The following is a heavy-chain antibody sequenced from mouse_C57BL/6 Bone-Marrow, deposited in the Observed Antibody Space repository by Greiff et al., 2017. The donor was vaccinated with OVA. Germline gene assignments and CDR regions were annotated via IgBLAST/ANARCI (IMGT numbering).Heavy chain of an antibody. CDR3: ARERDGYYYFDY. J-gene: IGHJ2*01. CDR2: IDPSDSYT. V-gene: IGHV1-69*01. D-gene: IGHD2-3*01. Sequence: QVQLQQPGAELVMPGASVKLSCKASGYTFTSYWMHWVKQRPGQGLEWIGEIDPSDSYTNYNQKFKGKSTLTVDKSSSTAYMQLSSLTSEDSAVYYCARERDGYYYFDYWGQGTTLTVS. CDR1: GYTFTSYW.